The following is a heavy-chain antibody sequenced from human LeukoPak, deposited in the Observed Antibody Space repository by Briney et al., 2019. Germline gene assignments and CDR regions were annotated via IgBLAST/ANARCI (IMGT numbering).Heavy chain of an antibody. Sequence: PGGSLRLSCAASGFTFSDYYMTWIRQAPGKGLEWVTGIRGSGGSTYYADSVKGRFTISRDNSKNTLYLQMNSLRAEDTAVYYCAKDPHYDSSGYSFDPWGQGTLVTVSS. D-gene: IGHD3-22*01. CDR2: IRGSGGST. J-gene: IGHJ5*02. CDR1: GFTFSDYY. CDR3: AKDPHYDSSGYSFDP. V-gene: IGHV3-23*01.